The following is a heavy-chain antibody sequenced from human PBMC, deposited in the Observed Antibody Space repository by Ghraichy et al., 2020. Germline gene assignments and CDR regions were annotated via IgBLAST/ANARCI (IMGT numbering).Heavy chain of an antibody. D-gene: IGHD2/OR15-2a*01. CDR3: ARDHKSMGGLI. CDR1: GFTFSSYW. CDR2: IKRDGSEK. Sequence: GGSLRLSCAASGFTFSSYWMSWVRQAPGKGLEWVANIKRDGSEKYYVDSVKGRFTVSRDNAKNSLYLQINSLIAEDTAVYYCARDHKSMGGLIWGQGTMVTVSS. V-gene: IGHV3-7*01. J-gene: IGHJ3*02.